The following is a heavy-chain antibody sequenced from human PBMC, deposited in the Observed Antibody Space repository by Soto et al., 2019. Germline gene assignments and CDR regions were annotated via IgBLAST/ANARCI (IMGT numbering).Heavy chain of an antibody. CDR1: GCSLGSEY. CDR3: VRLEQYYTGGSCQVAFDY. V-gene: IGHV4-59*08. Sequence: SETLSLTCTVPGCSLGSEYWSWFRQPPGKELEWIGYIYYSGITKTNPSLKSRVTISIDTSKNQFSLKLSSVTAVDTAVYYCVRLEQYYTGGSCQVAFDYWGQGTLVTVSS. J-gene: IGHJ4*02. CDR2: IYYSGIT. D-gene: IGHD2-15*01.